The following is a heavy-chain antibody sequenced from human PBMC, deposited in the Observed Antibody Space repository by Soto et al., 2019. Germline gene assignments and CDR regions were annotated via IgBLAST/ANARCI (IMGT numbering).Heavy chain of an antibody. V-gene: IGHV3-21*01. J-gene: IGHJ3*02. CDR2: ISSSSSYI. D-gene: IGHD3-10*01. CDR3: ARDHITMQAFDI. Sequence: NPGGSLRLSCAASGFTFSSYSTNWVRQAPGKGLEWVSSISSSSSYIYYADSVKGRFTISRDNAKNSLYLQMNSLRAEDTAVYYCARDHITMQAFDIWGQGTMVTVSS. CDR1: GFTFSSYS.